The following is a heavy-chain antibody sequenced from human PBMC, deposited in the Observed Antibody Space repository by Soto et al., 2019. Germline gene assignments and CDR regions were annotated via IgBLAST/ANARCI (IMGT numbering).Heavy chain of an antibody. CDR1: GYTFNSYG. CDR3: ARVYSGSYSDS. CDR2: ISAYNGNT. Sequence: ASLKVSCKASGYTFNSYGISWARQAPGQGLEWMGWISAYNGNTNYAQKLQGRVTMTTDTSTSTAYMELRSLRSDDTAVYYCARVYSGSYSDSWGRGTLVTVSS. D-gene: IGHD1-26*01. V-gene: IGHV1-18*01. J-gene: IGHJ4*02.